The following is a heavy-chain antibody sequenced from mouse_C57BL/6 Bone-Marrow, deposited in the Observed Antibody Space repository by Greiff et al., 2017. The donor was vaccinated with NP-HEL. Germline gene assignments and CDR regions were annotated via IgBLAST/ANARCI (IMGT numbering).Heavy chain of an antibody. CDR1: GYTFTSYW. J-gene: IGHJ1*03. CDR3: ARNYYGSVWYFDV. CDR2: IDPSDSYT. V-gene: IGHV1-69*01. Sequence: VKLQQPGAELVMPGASVKLSCKASGYTFTSYWMHWVKQRPGQGLEWIGEIDPSDSYTNYNQKFKGKSTLTVDKSSSTAYMQLSSLTSEDSAVYYCARNYYGSVWYFDVWGTGTTVTVSS. D-gene: IGHD1-1*01.